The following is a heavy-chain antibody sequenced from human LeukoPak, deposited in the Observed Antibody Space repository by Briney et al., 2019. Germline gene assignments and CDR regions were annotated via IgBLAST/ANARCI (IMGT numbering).Heavy chain of an antibody. V-gene: IGHV4-34*10. Sequence: SETLSLTCAVYGGSFSGYYWSWIRQPPGKGLEWIGEINHSGSTNYNPSLKSRVTMTRDTSTSTVYMELSSLRSEDTAVYYCAREGNYYDSRCFDYWGQGTLVTVSS. J-gene: IGHJ4*02. CDR2: INHSGST. D-gene: IGHD3-22*01. CDR3: AREGNYYDSRCFDY. CDR1: GGSFSGYY.